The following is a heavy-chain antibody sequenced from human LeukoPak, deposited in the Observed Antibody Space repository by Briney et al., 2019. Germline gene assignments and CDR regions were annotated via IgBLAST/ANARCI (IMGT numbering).Heavy chain of an antibody. CDR2: ISWNSGSI. CDR3: ARTETSREWLFPYYFDY. D-gene: IGHD3-3*01. J-gene: IGHJ4*02. CDR1: GFTFDDYA. V-gene: IGHV3-9*01. Sequence: GGSLRLSCAASGFTFDDYAMHWVRQAPGKGLEWVSGISWNSGSIGYADSVKGRFTISRDNAKNSLYLQMNSLRAEDTALYYCARTETSREWLFPYYFDYWGQGTLVTVSS.